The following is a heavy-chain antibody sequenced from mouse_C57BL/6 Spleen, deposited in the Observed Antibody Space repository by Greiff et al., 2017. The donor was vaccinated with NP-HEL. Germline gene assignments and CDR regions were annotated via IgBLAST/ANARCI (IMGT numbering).Heavy chain of an antibody. CDR3: ARQDKGNYFDY. J-gene: IGHJ2*01. D-gene: IGHD2-14*01. V-gene: IGHV4-1*01. Sequence: EVKLQESGGGLVPPGGSLKLSCAASGIDFSRYWMSWVRRAPGKGLEWIGEINPDSSTINYAPSLKDKFIISRDNAKNTLYLQMSKVRSEDTALYYCARQDKGNYFDYWGQGTTLTVSS. CDR1: GIDFSRYW. CDR2: INPDSSTI.